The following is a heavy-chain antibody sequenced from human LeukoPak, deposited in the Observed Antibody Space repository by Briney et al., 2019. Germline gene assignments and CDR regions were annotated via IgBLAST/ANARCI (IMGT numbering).Heavy chain of an antibody. D-gene: IGHD3-22*01. CDR1: GFTFSSYE. CDR2: ISSSGSTI. V-gene: IGHV3-48*03. Sequence: PGGSLRLSCAASGFTFSSYEMNWVRQAPGKGLEGVSYISSSGSTIYYADSVKGRFTISRDNAKNSLYLQMNSLRAEGTAVYYCAKASAMIVVVSKHFDYWGQGTLVTVSS. CDR3: AKASAMIVVVSKHFDY. J-gene: IGHJ4*02.